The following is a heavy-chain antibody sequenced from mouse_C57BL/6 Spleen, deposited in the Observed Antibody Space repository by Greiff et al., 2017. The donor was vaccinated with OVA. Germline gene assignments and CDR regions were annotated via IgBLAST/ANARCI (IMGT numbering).Heavy chain of an antibody. Sequence: EVQLVESGGGLVQPKGSLKLSCAASGFTFNTYAMHWVRQAPGKGLEWVARIRSKSSNYATYYADSVKDRFTISRDDSQSMLYRQMNNLKTEDTAMYYGVRDYYGSSYEESWFAYWGQGTLVTVSA. V-gene: IGHV10-3*01. CDR1: GFTFNTYA. CDR2: IRSKSSNYAT. J-gene: IGHJ3*01. D-gene: IGHD1-1*01. CDR3: VRDYYGSSYEESWFAY.